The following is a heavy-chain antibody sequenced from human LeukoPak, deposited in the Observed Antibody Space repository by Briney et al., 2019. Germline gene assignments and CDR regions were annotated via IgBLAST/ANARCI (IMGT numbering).Heavy chain of an antibody. D-gene: IGHD6-19*01. CDR2: IYYSGST. V-gene: IGHV4-39*07. CDR3: ARDLLYSSGWYFDY. CDR1: GDSISSSNSY. J-gene: IGHJ4*02. Sequence: PSETMSLICTVSGDSISSSNSYWGWIRQPPGKALEWIGNIYYSGSTYYNPSLKSRVTISVDTSKNKFSLKLSSVTAADTAVYYCARDLLYSSGWYFDYWGQGTLVTVSS.